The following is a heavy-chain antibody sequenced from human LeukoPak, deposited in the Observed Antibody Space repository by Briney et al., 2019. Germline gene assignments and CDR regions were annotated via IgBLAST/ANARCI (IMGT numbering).Heavy chain of an antibody. Sequence: KNGESLKISCKGSGYSLTSYWIGWVRQMPGKGLEWMGIIYPGDSDTRYSPSFQGQVTISADKSISTAYLQWSSLKASDTAMYYCARSESLSSSSFDYWGQGTLVTVSS. V-gene: IGHV5-51*01. J-gene: IGHJ4*02. CDR3: ARSESLSSSSFDY. CDR2: IYPGDSDT. CDR1: GYSLTSYW. D-gene: IGHD6-6*01.